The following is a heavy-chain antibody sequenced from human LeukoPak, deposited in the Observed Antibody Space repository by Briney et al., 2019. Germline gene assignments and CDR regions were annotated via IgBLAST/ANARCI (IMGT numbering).Heavy chain of an antibody. D-gene: IGHD1-14*01. CDR3: AREPEGVLPHFDY. CDR1: GFTFSSYA. V-gene: IGHV3-30-3*01. Sequence: PGRSLRLSCAASGFTFSSYAIHWVRQAPGKGLEWVAVISYDGSNKYYADSVKGRFTISRDNSKNTLYLQMNSLRAEDTAVYYCAREPEGVLPHFDYWGQGTLVTVSS. J-gene: IGHJ4*02. CDR2: ISYDGSNK.